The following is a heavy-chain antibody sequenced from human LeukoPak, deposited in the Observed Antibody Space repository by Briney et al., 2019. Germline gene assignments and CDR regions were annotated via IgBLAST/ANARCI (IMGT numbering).Heavy chain of an antibody. Sequence: GGSLRLSCAASGFTFSSYGMHWVRQAPGKGLEWVAVISYDGSNKYYADSVKGRFTISRDNSKNTVYLQMNSLRAEDTAVYYCARGLPNYYGMDVWGQGTTVTVSS. J-gene: IGHJ6*02. CDR2: ISYDGSNK. CDR3: ARGLPNYYGMDV. CDR1: GFTFSSYG. V-gene: IGHV3-30*03.